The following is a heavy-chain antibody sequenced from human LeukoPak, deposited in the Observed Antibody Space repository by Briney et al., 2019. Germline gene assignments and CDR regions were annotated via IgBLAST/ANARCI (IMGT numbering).Heavy chain of an antibody. Sequence: GGSLRLSCAASGFTFSSYWMSWVRQAPGKGLEWVANIKQDGSEKYYVDSVKGRFTISRDNAKNSLYLQMNSLRAEDTAAYYCARSPILIAARPHYFDYWGQGTLVTVSS. J-gene: IGHJ4*02. V-gene: IGHV3-7*01. CDR3: ARSPILIAARPHYFDY. CDR1: GFTFSSYW. CDR2: IKQDGSEK. D-gene: IGHD6-6*01.